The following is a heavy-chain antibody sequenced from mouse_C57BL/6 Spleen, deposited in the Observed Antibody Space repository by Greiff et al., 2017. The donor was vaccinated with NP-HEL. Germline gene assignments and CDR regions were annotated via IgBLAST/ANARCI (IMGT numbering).Heavy chain of an antibody. CDR2: INPNNGGT. CDR3: NSKGAWFAY. V-gene: IGHV1-26*01. D-gene: IGHD2-5*01. Sequence: VQLQQSGPELVKPGASVKISCKASGYTFTDYYMNWVKQSHGKSLEWIGDINPNNGGTSYKQKFKGKATLTVYKTSSPAYMELRSLTSEDSAVYYCNSKGAWFAYWGQGTLVTVSA. CDR1: GYTFTDYY. J-gene: IGHJ3*01.